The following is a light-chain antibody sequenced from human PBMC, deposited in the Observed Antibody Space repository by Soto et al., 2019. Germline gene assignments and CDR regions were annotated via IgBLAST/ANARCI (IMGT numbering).Light chain of an antibody. CDR2: RAS. CDR3: QQYNNWPPLT. J-gene: IGKJ4*01. CDR1: QSISSN. Sequence: ELEMTQSPVTLSVSPGERATLSCRASQSISSNLAWYQQRPGQAPRLLIYRASTRATGIPVRFSGSGSGTEFTLTISSLQSEDFAVYYCQQYNNWPPLTFGGGTKVEIK. V-gene: IGKV3-15*01.